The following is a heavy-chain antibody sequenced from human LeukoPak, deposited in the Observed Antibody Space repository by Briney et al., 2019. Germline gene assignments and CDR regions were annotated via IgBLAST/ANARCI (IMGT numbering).Heavy chain of an antibody. CDR1: GFTFSSYA. Sequence: GGSLRLSCAASGFTFSSYAMSWVRQAPGKGLEWVAVISYDGSNKYYADSVKGRFTISRDNSKNTLFLQMNSLRVEDTAIYYCAKDQYSSGWYFDYWGQGTLVTVSS. V-gene: IGHV3-30*18. CDR3: AKDQYSSGWYFDY. CDR2: ISYDGSNK. D-gene: IGHD6-19*01. J-gene: IGHJ4*02.